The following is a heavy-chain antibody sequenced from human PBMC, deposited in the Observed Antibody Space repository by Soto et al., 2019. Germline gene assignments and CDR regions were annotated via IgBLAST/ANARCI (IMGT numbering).Heavy chain of an antibody. CDR1: GFTFSSYG. V-gene: IGHV3-33*01. CDR2: IWYDGSSK. D-gene: IGHD5-12*01. CDR3: AREYSENWFDP. Sequence: QVQLVESGGGVVQPGRSLRLSCAASGFTFSSYGMHWVRQAPGKGLEWVAVIWYDGSSKYYADSVKGRFTISRDNSKNTLYLQMNSLRAEDTAVYYCAREYSENWFDPWGQGTLVTVSS. J-gene: IGHJ5*02.